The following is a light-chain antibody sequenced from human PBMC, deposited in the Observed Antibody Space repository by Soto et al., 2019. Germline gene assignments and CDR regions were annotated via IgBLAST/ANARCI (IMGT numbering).Light chain of an antibody. CDR1: SSDIGAYDY. Sequence: QSALTQPASVSGSPGQSITISCTGTSSDIGAYDYVSWYQQHPGGVPKLLIFDVSSRPSGVSSRFSGSKSGNTASLTISGLQADDESDYYCSSYADSSARDYVFGGGTKVNVL. CDR2: DVS. J-gene: IGLJ1*01. V-gene: IGLV2-14*03. CDR3: SSYADSSARDYV.